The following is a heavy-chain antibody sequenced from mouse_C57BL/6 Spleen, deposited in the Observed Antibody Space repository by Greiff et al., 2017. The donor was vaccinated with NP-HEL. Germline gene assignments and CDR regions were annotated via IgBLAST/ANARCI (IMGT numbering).Heavy chain of an antibody. CDR2: INPNNGGT. V-gene: IGHV1-26*01. D-gene: IGHD1-1*01. J-gene: IGHJ1*03. CDR3: ARRSKEYYGSSYGYFDV. CDR1: GYTFTDYY. Sequence: EVQLQQSGPELVKPGASVKISCKASGYTFTDYYMNWVKQSHGKSLEWIGDINPNNGGTSYNQKFKGKATLTVDKSSSTAYMELRSLTSEDSAVYYCARRSKEYYGSSYGYFDVWGTGTTVTVSS.